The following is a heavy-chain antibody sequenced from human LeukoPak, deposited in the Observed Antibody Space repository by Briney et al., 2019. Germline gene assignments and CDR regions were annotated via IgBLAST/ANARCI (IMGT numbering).Heavy chain of an antibody. D-gene: IGHD2-15*01. CDR1: GYTFTSYA. CDR2: ISTNTGNP. J-gene: IGHJ6*03. V-gene: IGHV7-4-1*02. CDR3: ARKSVAATPRDIVYQYSYMDV. Sequence: ASVKVSCKASGYTFTSYAMNWVRQAPGQGLEWMGWISTNTGNPTYAQGFTGRFVFSLDTSVSTAYLQISSLKAEDTAVYYCARKSVAATPRDIVYQYSYMDVWGKGPRSPSP.